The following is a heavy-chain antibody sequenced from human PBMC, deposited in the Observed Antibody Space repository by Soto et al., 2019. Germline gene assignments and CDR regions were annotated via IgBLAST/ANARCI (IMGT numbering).Heavy chain of an antibody. V-gene: IGHV3-21*01. CDR2: ISSSSYI. Sequence: VSLRLSCAASGFTFSSYSMNWVRQAPGKGLEWVSSISSSSYIYYADSVKGRFTISRDNAKNSLYLQMNSLRAEDTAVYYCARDPDMTTAYYYYYGMDVWGQGTTVTVSS. J-gene: IGHJ6*02. D-gene: IGHD4-4*01. CDR3: ARDPDMTTAYYYYYGMDV. CDR1: GFTFSSYS.